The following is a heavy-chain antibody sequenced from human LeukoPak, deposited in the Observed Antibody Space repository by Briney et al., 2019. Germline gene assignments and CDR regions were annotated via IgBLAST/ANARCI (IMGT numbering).Heavy chain of an antibody. V-gene: IGHV3-7*01. CDR3: ARDET. J-gene: IGHJ5*02. Sequence: VGSLRLSCAASGFTLSNSWMSWVRQAPGKGLEWVANINQDGSEKYYVDSVKGRFTISRDNAKNSLYLQMSSLRAEDTAMYYCARDETWGQGTLVTVSS. CDR2: INQDGSEK. CDR1: GFTLSNSW.